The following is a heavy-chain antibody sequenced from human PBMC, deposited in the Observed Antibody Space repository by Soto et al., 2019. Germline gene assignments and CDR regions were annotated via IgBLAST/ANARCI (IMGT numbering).Heavy chain of an antibody. J-gene: IGHJ6*02. CDR1: GFTFTSSA. Sequence: GASVKVSCKASGFTFTSSAVQWVRQARGQRLEWIGWIVVGSGHTNYAQMFQERVTITRDMSTSTAYMELSSLRSEDTAVYYCAAGYGAYEVYYYYGMDVWGQGTTVTSP. D-gene: IGHD4-17*01. CDR3: AAGYGAYEVYYYYGMDV. V-gene: IGHV1-58*01. CDR2: IVVGSGHT.